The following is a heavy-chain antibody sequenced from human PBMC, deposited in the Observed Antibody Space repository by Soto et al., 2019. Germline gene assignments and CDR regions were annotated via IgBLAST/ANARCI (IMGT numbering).Heavy chain of an antibody. CDR1: GFTFSSYG. CDR2: ISYDGSNK. D-gene: IGHD6-6*01. V-gene: IGHV3-30*18. Sequence: GGSLRLSCAASGFTFSSYGMHWVRQAPGKGLEWVAVISYDGSNKYYADSVKGRFTISRDNSKNTLYLQMNSLRAEDTAVYYCAKDWEYSSSYFDYWGQGTLVTVSS. J-gene: IGHJ4*02. CDR3: AKDWEYSSSYFDY.